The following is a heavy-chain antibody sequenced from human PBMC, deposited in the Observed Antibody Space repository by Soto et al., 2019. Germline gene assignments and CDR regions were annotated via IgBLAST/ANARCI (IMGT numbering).Heavy chain of an antibody. V-gene: IGHV3-7*01. CDR2: IKQDGSQE. Sequence: PGGSLRLSCAASGFTFSSYWMHWVRQAPGKGLEWVANIKQDGSQEYYLDSVKGRFTISRDNAKNSLYLQMNSLRAEDTAVYYCARVDAFWSGNSYYYYMDVWGKGTTVTVSS. J-gene: IGHJ6*03. CDR1: GFTFSSYW. D-gene: IGHD3-3*01. CDR3: ARVDAFWSGNSYYYYMDV.